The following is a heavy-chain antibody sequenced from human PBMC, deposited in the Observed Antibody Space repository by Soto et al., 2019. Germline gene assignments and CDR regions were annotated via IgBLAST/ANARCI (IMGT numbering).Heavy chain of an antibody. CDR1: GGSISSDNYY. J-gene: IGHJ3*02. Sequence: QVQLQESGPGLVKPSQTLSLTCTVSGGSISSDNYYWRWIRQHPGKGLEWIGYIYYSGSTFYNPSLMSRVTRSVATSKNQFSLKLSSVTAADTAIYYWAREVITVTPGINAAFEIWGQGTMVTVSS. D-gene: IGHD4-17*01. V-gene: IGHV4-31*03. CDR3: AREVITVTPGINAAFEI. CDR2: IYYSGST.